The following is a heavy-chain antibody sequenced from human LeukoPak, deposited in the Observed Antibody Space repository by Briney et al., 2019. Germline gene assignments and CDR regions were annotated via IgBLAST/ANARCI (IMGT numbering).Heavy chain of an antibody. D-gene: IGHD2-21*01. Sequence: GGSLRLSCAASGLTSTNAWMSWVRQAPGKGLEWVATINPDGNKKGVADSVRGRFTISRDDAENSLYLQMNSLRAEDTAVYYCARDFAYKKFDYWGQGTLVTVSS. CDR1: GLTSTNAW. CDR3: ARDFAYKKFDY. V-gene: IGHV3-7*03. J-gene: IGHJ4*02. CDR2: INPDGNKK.